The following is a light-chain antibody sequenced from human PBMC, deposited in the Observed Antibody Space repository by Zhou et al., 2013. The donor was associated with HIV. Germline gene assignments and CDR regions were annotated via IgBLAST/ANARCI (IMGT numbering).Light chain of an antibody. V-gene: IGKV1-NL1*01. J-gene: IGKJ1*01. CDR1: QGISSS. Sequence: DIQMTQSPSSLSASVGDRVTITCRASQGISSSLAWYQKKPGKAPKLLLYAASRLESGVPSRFSGSGSGTDYTLTISSLQPEDFATYYCQQYYSTPWTFGQGTKVEI. CDR2: AAS. CDR3: QQYYSTPWT.